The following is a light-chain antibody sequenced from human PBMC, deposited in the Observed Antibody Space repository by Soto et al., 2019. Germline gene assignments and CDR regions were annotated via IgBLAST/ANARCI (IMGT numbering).Light chain of an antibody. V-gene: IGLV2-14*01. CDR2: DVS. Sequence: QSALTQPASVSGSPGQSITISCTGTSSDVGGYNYVSWYQQHPGKAPKLMIYDVSNRPSGVSNRFSGSKSGNTASLTISGLQAEDEAYYYSSSYTSSSTGVFGTGTKLTVL. CDR1: SSDVGGYNY. CDR3: SSYTSSSTGV. J-gene: IGLJ1*01.